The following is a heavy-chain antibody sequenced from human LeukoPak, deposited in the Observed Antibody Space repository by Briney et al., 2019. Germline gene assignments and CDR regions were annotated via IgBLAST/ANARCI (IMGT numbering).Heavy chain of an antibody. J-gene: IGHJ4*02. D-gene: IGHD2-2*01. CDR3: AQDSCSSTSCRGYFTY. Sequence: PGGSLRLSCSASGFTFSSCAMSWVRQAPGKGLEWVSAISGSGGSTYYADSVKGRFTISRDNSKNTLYLQMNSLRAEDTAVYYCAQDSCSSTSCRGYFTYWAQGTLVTGSS. CDR2: ISGSGGST. CDR1: GFTFSSCA. V-gene: IGHV3-23*01.